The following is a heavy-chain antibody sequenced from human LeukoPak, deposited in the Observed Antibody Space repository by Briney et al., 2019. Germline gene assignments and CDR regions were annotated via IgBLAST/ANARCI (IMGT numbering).Heavy chain of an antibody. CDR3: ATLPYYYDSSGSYYFDY. CDR2: IPYDGSDK. Sequence: GGSLRLSCAASGFTFSVFGMHWVRQAPGKGLEWVTFIPYDGSDKYYADSVKGRFTISRDNSKNTLYLQMNSLRVEDTAVYYCATLPYYYDSSGSYYFDYWGQGTLVTVSS. D-gene: IGHD3-22*01. CDR1: GFTFSVFG. J-gene: IGHJ4*02. V-gene: IGHV3-30*02.